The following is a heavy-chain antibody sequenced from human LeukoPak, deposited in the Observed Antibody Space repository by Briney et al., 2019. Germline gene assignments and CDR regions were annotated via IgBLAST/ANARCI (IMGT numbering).Heavy chain of an antibody. CDR2: ISNSGSA. J-gene: IGHJ4*02. CDR3: AKDRSVVVAASTFDY. V-gene: IGHV4-59*01. CDR1: GGSISTSY. D-gene: IGHD2-15*01. Sequence: PSETLSLTCTVSGGSISTSYWSWIRQPPGKGLEWIGYISNSGSATYHPSLKSRVTISVDMSKNQLSLDLTSVTAADTAVYYCAKDRSVVVAASTFDYWGQGTLVTVSS.